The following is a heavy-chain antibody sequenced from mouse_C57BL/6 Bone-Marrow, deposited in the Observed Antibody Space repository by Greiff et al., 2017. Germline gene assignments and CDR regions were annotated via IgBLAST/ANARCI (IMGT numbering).Heavy chain of an antibody. CDR2: IYPGSGST. Sequence: VQLQQPGAELVKPGASVKMSCKASGYTFTSYWITWVKQRPGQGLEWIGDIYPGSGSTNYNEKFKSKATLTVDTSSSTAYMQLSRLTSEDSAVYYCARPYYSNYWYIDDWGTGTTVTVSS. D-gene: IGHD2-5*01. CDR1: GYTFTSYW. V-gene: IGHV1-55*01. J-gene: IGHJ1*03. CDR3: ARPYYSNYWYIDD.